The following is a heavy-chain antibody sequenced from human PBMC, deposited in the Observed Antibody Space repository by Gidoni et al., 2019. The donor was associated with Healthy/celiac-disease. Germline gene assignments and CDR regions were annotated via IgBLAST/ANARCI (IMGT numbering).Heavy chain of an antibody. CDR3: ARGANLGGNFDY. D-gene: IGHD2-15*01. J-gene: IGHJ4*02. Sequence: EVQLVESGGGLVNPGGSLRLSCAASGFTFSSYSMNWVRQAPGKGLEWVSSISSSSSYIYYADSVKGRFTISRDNAKNSLYLQMNSLRAEDTAVYYCARGANLGGNFDYWGQGTLVTVSS. V-gene: IGHV3-21*01. CDR2: ISSSSSYI. CDR1: GFTFSSYS.